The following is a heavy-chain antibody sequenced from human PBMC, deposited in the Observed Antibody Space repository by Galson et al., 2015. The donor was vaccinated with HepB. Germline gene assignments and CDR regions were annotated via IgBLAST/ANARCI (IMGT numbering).Heavy chain of an antibody. J-gene: IGHJ4*02. Sequence: SLRLSCAASGFAFSSYSMNWVRQAPGKGLEWVSYISSNTIYANYADSVKGRFTISRDNVKNSMFLQMNSLRADDTAVYYCARVADSDYGDHAHFDYWGQGTLVTVSS. V-gene: IGHV3-21*05. D-gene: IGHD4-17*01. CDR3: ARVADSDYGDHAHFDY. CDR1: GFAFSSYS. CDR2: ISSNTIYA.